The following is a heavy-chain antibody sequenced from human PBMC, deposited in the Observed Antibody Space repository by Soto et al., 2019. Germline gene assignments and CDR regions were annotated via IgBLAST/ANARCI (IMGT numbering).Heavy chain of an antibody. CDR3: ARVLGGGGSEGFSWSGYSDYYGMDV. Sequence: SETLSLTCTVSGGSISSGGYYWSWIRQHPGKGLEWIGYIYYSGSTYYNPSLKSRVTISVDTSKNQFSLKLSSVTAADTAVYYCARVLGGGGSEGFSWSGYSDYYGMDVWGQGTTVTVSS. V-gene: IGHV4-31*03. J-gene: IGHJ6*02. CDR2: IYYSGST. D-gene: IGHD3-3*01. CDR1: GGSISSGGYY.